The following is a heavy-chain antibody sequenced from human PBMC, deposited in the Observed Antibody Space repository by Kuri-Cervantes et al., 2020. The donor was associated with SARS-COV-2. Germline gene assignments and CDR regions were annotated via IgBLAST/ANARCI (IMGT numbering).Heavy chain of an antibody. CDR1: GGSFSGFY. V-gene: IGHV4-59*01. Sequence: SETLSLTCAVFGGSFSGFYWSWIRQPPGKGLEWIGYIYYSGSTNYNPSLKSRVTISVDTSKNQFSLKLSSVTAADTAVYYCARVFRTGGWFDPWGQGTLVTVSS. CDR3: ARVFRTGGWFDP. D-gene: IGHD4-23*01. J-gene: IGHJ5*02. CDR2: IYYSGST.